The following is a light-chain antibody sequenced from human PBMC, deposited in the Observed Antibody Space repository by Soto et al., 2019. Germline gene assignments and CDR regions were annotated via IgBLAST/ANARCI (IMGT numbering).Light chain of an antibody. V-gene: IGKV3-15*01. Sequence: EIVLTQSPATLSVSPGEGATLSCRASQSVGRDLAWYQQKPGQAPRLLIYGASTRATGIPARFSGSGSGTEFTLTISSLQSEDVAVYYCQQHNHWPTFGQGTKVDIK. J-gene: IGKJ1*01. CDR2: GAS. CDR3: QQHNHWPT. CDR1: QSVGRD.